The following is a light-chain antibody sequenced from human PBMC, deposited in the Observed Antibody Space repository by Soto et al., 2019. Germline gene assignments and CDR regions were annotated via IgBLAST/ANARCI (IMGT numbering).Light chain of an antibody. V-gene: IGLV2-23*01. Sequence: QSALTQPASVSGSPGQSITISCTGTSSDVGTYNLVSWYQQHPGEAPKLMIYQGSKRPSGVSNRFSGSKSGNTASLTISGLQADDEADYYCCSYAGGNTWVFGGGTQLTVL. CDR3: CSYAGGNTWV. CDR2: QGS. J-gene: IGLJ3*02. CDR1: SSDVGTYNL.